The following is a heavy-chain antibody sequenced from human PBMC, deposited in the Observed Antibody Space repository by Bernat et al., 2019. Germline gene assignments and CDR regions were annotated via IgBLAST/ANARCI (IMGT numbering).Heavy chain of an antibody. D-gene: IGHD2-2*01. CDR2: ISYDGSNK. V-gene: IGHV3-30*01. CDR3: ARDRDLPDIVVVPAVDAFDI. Sequence: QVQLVESGGGVLQPGRSLRLSCAASGFTFSSYAMHWVRQAPGKGLEWVAVISYDGSNKYYADSVKGRFTISRDNSKNTLYLQMNSLRAEDTAVYYCARDRDLPDIVVVPAVDAFDIWGQGTMVTVSS. J-gene: IGHJ3*02. CDR1: GFTFSSYA.